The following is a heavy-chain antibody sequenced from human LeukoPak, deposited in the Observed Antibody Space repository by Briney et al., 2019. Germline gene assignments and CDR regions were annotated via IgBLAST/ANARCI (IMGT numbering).Heavy chain of an antibody. CDR3: ARSARRVIYYYHMDV. CDR2: MYYSGST. D-gene: IGHD3-10*01. V-gene: IGHV4-59*01. J-gene: IGHJ6*03. Sequence: SETLSLTCAVYDGSFSGYYWSWIRQPPGKELEWIGYMYYSGSTNYNPSLKSRVTISVDTSKNQFSLKLSSVTAADTAVYYCARSARRVIYYYHMDVWGKGTTVTISS. CDR1: DGSFSGYY.